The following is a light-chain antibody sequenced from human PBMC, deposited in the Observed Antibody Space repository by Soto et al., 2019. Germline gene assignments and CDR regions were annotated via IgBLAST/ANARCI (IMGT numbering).Light chain of an antibody. CDR1: QSVLHSSNNENS. J-gene: IGKJ5*01. CDR3: QQYYTVIA. Sequence: DVVMTQSPDSLAVSLGERATINCKSSQSVLHSSNNENSVAWYQQKAGQRPILLIYRASIRESGVPDRFSGSGSGTDFTLTISSLQAEDVAGYYCQQYYTVIAFGQGTRLEIK. CDR2: RAS. V-gene: IGKV4-1*01.